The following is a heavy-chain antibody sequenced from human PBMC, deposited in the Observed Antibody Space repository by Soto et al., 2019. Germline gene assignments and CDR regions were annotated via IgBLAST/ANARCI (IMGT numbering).Heavy chain of an antibody. CDR1: GYTFTNYY. J-gene: IGHJ3*02. CDR2: INPSGGST. Sequence: QVQLVQSGAEVKKPGASVKVSCKASGYTFTNYYIHWVRQAPGQGLEWMGTINPSGGSTTYAQKVQGRVTMTRDTSTSTVYMELGSLRFEDTAVYYCARGFCSGGSCYSAYSDAFDSWGQGTKVTVSS. D-gene: IGHD2-15*01. V-gene: IGHV1-46*01. CDR3: ARGFCSGGSCYSAYSDAFDS.